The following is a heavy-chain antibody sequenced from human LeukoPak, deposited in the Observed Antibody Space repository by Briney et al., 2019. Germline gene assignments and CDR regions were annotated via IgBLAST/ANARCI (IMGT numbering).Heavy chain of an antibody. CDR3: ARTYSSGWAFFDY. CDR2: IYPGDSDT. CDR1: GYSFTTYW. V-gene: IGHV5-51*01. J-gene: IGHJ4*02. D-gene: IGHD6-19*01. Sequence: GESLKISCKGSGYSFTTYWIGWVRQMPGKGLEWMGIIYPGDSDTRYGPSFQGHVTISADKSISTAYLQWRSLKASDTAIYYCARTYSSGWAFFDYWGQGNMVTVSS.